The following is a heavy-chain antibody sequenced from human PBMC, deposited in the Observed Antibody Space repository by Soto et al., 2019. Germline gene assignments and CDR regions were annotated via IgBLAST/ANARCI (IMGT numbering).Heavy chain of an antibody. CDR1: GFTFSNFA. D-gene: IGHD6-19*01. CDR3: AKDLSGWLFDFDY. V-gene: IGHV3-23*01. Sequence: PGGSLRLSCVASGFTFSNFAMAWVRQAPGEGLEWVSAISGSGDDTFYADSMKGRFTISRDNSKNTLYLQMNSLRAEDTAVYYCAKDLSGWLFDFDYWGQGTLVTVSS. J-gene: IGHJ4*02. CDR2: ISGSGDDT.